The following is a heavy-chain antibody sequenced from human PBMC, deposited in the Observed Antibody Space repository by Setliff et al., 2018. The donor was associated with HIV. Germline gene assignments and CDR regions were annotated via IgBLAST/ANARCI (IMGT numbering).Heavy chain of an antibody. J-gene: IGHJ6*03. V-gene: IGHV4-61*09. Sequence: PPETLSLTCTVSGDSISSGSYFWIWIRQPAGKGLEWIGHISTTGSTNYNPSLKSRVIMSVDTSRNQFSLKLSSVTAADTAVYYCNIYYYYYMDVWGKGTTVTVSS. CDR1: GDSISSGSYF. CDR2: ISTTGST. CDR3: NIYYYYYMDV.